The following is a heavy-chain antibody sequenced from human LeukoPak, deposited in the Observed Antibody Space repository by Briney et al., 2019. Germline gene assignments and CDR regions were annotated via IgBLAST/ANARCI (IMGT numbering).Heavy chain of an antibody. Sequence: GASVKVSCEASGYTFTSYGISWVRQAPGQGLEWMGGIIPIFGTANYAQKFQGRVTITADKSTSTAYMELSSLRSEDTAVYYCARRGVGTHFDYWGQGSLVTVSS. J-gene: IGHJ4*02. CDR2: IIPIFGTA. V-gene: IGHV1-69*06. D-gene: IGHD1-1*01. CDR1: GYTFTSYG. CDR3: ARRGVGTHFDY.